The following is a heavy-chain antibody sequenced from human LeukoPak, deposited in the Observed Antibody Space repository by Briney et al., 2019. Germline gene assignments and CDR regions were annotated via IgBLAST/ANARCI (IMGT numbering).Heavy chain of an antibody. CDR1: GFTFSSYG. CDR3: AKDHYYDSSGYYWPP. D-gene: IGHD3-22*01. J-gene: IGHJ5*02. V-gene: IGHV3-33*06. Sequence: GRSLRLSCAASGFTFSSYGMHWVRQAPGKGLEWVAVIWYDGSNKYYADSVKGRFTISRDNSKNTLYLQMNSLRAGDTAVYYCAKDHYYDSSGYYWPPWGQGTLVTVSS. CDR2: IWYDGSNK.